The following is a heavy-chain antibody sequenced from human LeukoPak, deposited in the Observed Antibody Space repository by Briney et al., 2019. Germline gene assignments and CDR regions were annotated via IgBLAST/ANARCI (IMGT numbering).Heavy chain of an antibody. J-gene: IGHJ4*02. D-gene: IGHD5-24*01. CDR1: GYTFTGYY. CDR3: ARESEEMATMGGY. CDR2: INPNSGGT. Sequence: ASVKVSCKASGYTFTGYYIHWVRQAPGQGLEWMGWINPNSGGTNYAQKSQGRVTMTRDTSISTAYMELSRLRSDDTAVYYCARESEEMATMGGYWGQGTLVTVSS. V-gene: IGHV1-2*02.